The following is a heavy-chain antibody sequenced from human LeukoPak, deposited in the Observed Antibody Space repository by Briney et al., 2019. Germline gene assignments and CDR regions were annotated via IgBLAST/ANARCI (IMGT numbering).Heavy chain of an antibody. CDR1: GYTFTSYG. CDR2: ISAYNGNT. V-gene: IGHV1-18*01. CDR3: ATLLNDRPGYSYGRA. J-gene: IGHJ5*02. D-gene: IGHD5-18*01. Sequence: GASVKVSCKASGYTFTSYGISWVRQAPGQGLEWMGWISAYNGNTNYAQKLQGRVTMTTDTSTSTAYMELRSLRSDDTAVYYCATLLNDRPGYSYGRAWGQGTLVTVSS.